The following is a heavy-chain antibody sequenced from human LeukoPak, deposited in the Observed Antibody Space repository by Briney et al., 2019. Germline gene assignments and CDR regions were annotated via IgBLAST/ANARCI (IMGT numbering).Heavy chain of an antibody. CDR1: GGSISSYY. CDR3: ARFATESGSYQTFDY. Sequence: KPSETLSLTCTVSGGSISSYYWSWIRQPPGKGLEWIGYIYYSGSTNYNPSLKSRVTISVDTSKNKFSLKLSSVTAADTAVYYCARFATESGSYQTFDYWGQGTLVTVSS. V-gene: IGHV4-59*01. CDR2: IYYSGST. D-gene: IGHD1-26*01. J-gene: IGHJ4*02.